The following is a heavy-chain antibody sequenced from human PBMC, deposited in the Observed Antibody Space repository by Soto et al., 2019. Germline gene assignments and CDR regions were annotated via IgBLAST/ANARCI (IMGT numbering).Heavy chain of an antibody. Sequence: SETLSLTCTVSGGSISSGGYYWSWIRQHPGKGLEWIGYIYYSGSTYYNPSLKSRVTISVDTSKNQFSLKLSSVTAADTAVYYCARDRGPYGDYGLYYYYMDVWGKGTTVTVSS. CDR2: IYYSGST. V-gene: IGHV4-31*03. J-gene: IGHJ6*03. D-gene: IGHD4-17*01. CDR3: ARDRGPYGDYGLYYYYMDV. CDR1: GGSISSGGYY.